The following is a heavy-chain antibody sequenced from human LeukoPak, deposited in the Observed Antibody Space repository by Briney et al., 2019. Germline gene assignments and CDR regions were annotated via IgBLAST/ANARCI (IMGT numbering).Heavy chain of an antibody. CDR2: ISGGSGST. CDR3: TRPSSDSSSSWVDC. D-gene: IGHD6-6*01. J-gene: IGHJ4*02. CDR1: GFTLSSYA. Sequence: PGGSLRLSCAASGFTLSSYAMSWVRQAPGKGLEWVSSISGGSGSTYYTDSVKGRFTISRDNSKNTLYLQMNSLKTEDTAVHYCTRPSSDSSSSWVDCWGQGTLVTVSS. V-gene: IGHV3-23*01.